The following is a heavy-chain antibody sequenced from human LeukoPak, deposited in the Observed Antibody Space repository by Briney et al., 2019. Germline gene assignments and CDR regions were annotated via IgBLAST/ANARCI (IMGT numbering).Heavy chain of an antibody. CDR3: ARRRGYSGYLGY. CDR2: INHSGST. D-gene: IGHD5-12*01. CDR1: GGSFSGYY. Sequence: SETLSLTCAVYGGSFSGYYWNWIRQPPGKGLEWIGEINHSGSTNYNPSLKSRVTISVDTSKNQFSLKLSSVTAADTAVYYCARRRGYSGYLGYWGQGTLVTASS. J-gene: IGHJ4*02. V-gene: IGHV4-34*01.